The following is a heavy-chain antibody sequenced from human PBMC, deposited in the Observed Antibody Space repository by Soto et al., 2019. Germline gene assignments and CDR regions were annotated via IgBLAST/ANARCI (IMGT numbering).Heavy chain of an antibody. CDR1: GGSISSINNHFSNHY. Sequence: SETLSLTCTVSGGSISSINNHFSNHYCSWIRLSPGKGLEWIGYISNIGFTRYNPSLKSRVTISVDTSKNQFSLKLSSVTAADTAVYYCAREPGTYYDFWSGYYTCWFDPWGQGTLVTVSS. V-gene: IGHV4-4*08. CDR2: ISNIGFT. CDR3: AREPGTYYDFWSGYYTCWFDP. D-gene: IGHD3-3*01. J-gene: IGHJ5*02.